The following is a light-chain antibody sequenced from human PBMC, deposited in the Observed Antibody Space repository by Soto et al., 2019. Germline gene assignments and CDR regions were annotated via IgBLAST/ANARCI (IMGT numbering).Light chain of an antibody. Sequence: EVVMTQSPATLSVSPGERVTLSCRASQSINAHLAWYQQKPGQAPRLLIHGASTRATGIPARFSGSGFGTEFSLTISRLQSEDFAVDYCQQHTTWRWPFGEVTKVEIQ. CDR1: QSINAH. J-gene: IGKJ1*01. V-gene: IGKV3-15*01. CDR2: GAS. CDR3: QQHTTWRWP.